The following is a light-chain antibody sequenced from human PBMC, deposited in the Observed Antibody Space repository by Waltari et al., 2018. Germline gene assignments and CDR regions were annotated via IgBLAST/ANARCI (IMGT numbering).Light chain of an antibody. CDR3: QQRSSWPPWT. J-gene: IGKJ1*01. CDR1: QSVSSY. CDR2: DAS. V-gene: IGKV3-11*01. Sequence: EIVLTQSPATLSLSPGERATLSYRASQSVSSYLACYKQKPGQAPRLLIYDASNRATGIPSRFSGSGSGTDFTLTISSLEPEDFAVYYCQQRSSWPPWTFGQGTKVEIK.